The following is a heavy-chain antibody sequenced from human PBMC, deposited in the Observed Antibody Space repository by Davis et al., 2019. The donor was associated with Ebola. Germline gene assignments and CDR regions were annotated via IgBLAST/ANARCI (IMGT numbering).Heavy chain of an antibody. V-gene: IGHV3-9*01. CDR1: GFAFNGYA. CDR3: AIRDSSAWSNWFDP. J-gene: IGHJ5*02. CDR2: ISWDSGNI. D-gene: IGHD6-19*01. Sequence: GGSLRLSCAASGFAFNGYAMHWVRQAPGKGLQWVSGISWDSGNIGYADSVRGRFTISRDNAKNSLYLQMNSLRAEDTAVYYCAIRDSSAWSNWFDPWGQGTLVTVSS.